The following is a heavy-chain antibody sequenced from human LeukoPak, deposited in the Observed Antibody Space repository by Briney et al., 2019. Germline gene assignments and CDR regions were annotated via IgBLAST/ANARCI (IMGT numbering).Heavy chain of an antibody. CDR2: IYYSGST. D-gene: IGHD1-7*01. J-gene: IGHJ4*02. Sequence: SETLSLTCTVSGGSISSSSYYWGWIRQPPGKGLEWIGSIYYSGSTFYNPSLKSRVTISVDTSKNQFSLKLSSVTAADTAVYYCARGGWNYVSHFDYWGQGTLVTVSS. V-gene: IGHV4-39*07. CDR1: GGSISSSSYY. CDR3: ARGGWNYVSHFDY.